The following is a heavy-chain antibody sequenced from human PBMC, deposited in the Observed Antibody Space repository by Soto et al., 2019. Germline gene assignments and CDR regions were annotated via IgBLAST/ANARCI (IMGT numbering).Heavy chain of an antibody. D-gene: IGHD3-10*01. J-gene: IGHJ4*02. V-gene: IGHV4-4*02. CDR1: GGSTNSRYC. CDR2: IYHSGST. CDR3: ARDQNGSGNYYTRYFDY. Sequence: SQKLPHTCAVSGGSTNSRYCWGWVRQSPGKGLEWIGEIYHSGSTNYNPSLKSRVTISVDKSKNQFSLNLSSVTAADTAVYYCARDQNGSGNYYTRYFDYWGQGTLVT.